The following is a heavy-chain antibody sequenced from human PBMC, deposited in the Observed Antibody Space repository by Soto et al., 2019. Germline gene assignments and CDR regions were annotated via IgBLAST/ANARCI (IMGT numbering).Heavy chain of an antibody. CDR3: ARDGALPWIQLPAKSGDYYYYGMDV. D-gene: IGHD5-18*01. Sequence: PGGSLRLSCAASGFTFRSYGMHWVRQAPGKGLEWVAVIKSDGINQDYIDSVKGRFFISRDNSKNTLYLQMNSLRAEDTAVYYCARDGALPWIQLPAKSGDYYYYGMDVWGQGTTVTVSS. J-gene: IGHJ6*02. CDR1: GFTFRSYG. V-gene: IGHV3-30*03. CDR2: IKSDGINQ.